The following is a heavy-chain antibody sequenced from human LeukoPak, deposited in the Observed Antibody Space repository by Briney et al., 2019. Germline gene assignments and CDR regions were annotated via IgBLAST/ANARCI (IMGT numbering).Heavy chain of an antibody. J-gene: IGHJ3*02. V-gene: IGHV3-30*02. CDR1: GFTFSSYG. CDR3: ARGGDSSGYYLSDAFDI. D-gene: IGHD3-22*01. CDR2: IRYDGSNK. Sequence: GGSLRLSCAASGFTFSSYGMHWVRQAPGKGLEWVAFIRYDGSNKYYADSVKGRFTISRDNSKNTLYLQMNSLRAEDTAVYYCARGGDSSGYYLSDAFDIWGQGTMVTVSS.